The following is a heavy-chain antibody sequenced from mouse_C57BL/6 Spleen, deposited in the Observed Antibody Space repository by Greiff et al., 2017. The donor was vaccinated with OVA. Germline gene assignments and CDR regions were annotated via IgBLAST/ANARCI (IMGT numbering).Heavy chain of an antibody. Sequence: QVQLQQSGPELVKPGASVKMSCKASGYTFNSYWITWVKQGPGQGHEWIGYIYPGSGSTNYNEKLKSKDTLTVDPSSSTAYIQRRSLTSEDSAVYYCARDDGYTYAMDYRGQGTSVTVSS. J-gene: IGHJ4*01. CDR3: ARDDGYTYAMDY. V-gene: IGHV1-55*01. CDR1: GYTFNSYW. CDR2: IYPGSGST. D-gene: IGHD2-3*01.